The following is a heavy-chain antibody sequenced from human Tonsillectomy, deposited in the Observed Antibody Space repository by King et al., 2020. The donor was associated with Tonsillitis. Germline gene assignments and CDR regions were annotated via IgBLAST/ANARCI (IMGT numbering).Heavy chain of an antibody. CDR3: AKAIVVAKISLDS. Sequence: VQLVESGGGLVQPGGSLRLSCAASGFTFNSIAMTWVRQAPGKGLEWVSTITGSGGTTYYADSVKGRFTISRDNSNNTLFLQMNSLRDEDTAVYYCAKAIVVAKISLDSWGQGTLVTVSS. V-gene: IGHV3-23*04. CDR2: ITGSGGTT. CDR1: GFTFNSIA. D-gene: IGHD3-22*01. J-gene: IGHJ4*02.